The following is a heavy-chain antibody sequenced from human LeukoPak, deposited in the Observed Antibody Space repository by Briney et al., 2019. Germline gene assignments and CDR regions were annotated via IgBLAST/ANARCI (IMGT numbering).Heavy chain of an antibody. V-gene: IGHV4-59*01. J-gene: IGHJ6*03. CDR2: IYYSGNT. CDR1: GGYISSYS. D-gene: IGHD6-13*01. CDR3: ARVGSSWDRFYYYYYMDV. Sequence: SETLSLTCTVSGGYISSYSWSWIRRPPGKGLEWIGYIYYSGNTNYNPSLKSRVTISVDTSKNQFSLKLSSVTAADTAVYYCARVGSSWDRFYYYYYMDVRGKGTTVTISS.